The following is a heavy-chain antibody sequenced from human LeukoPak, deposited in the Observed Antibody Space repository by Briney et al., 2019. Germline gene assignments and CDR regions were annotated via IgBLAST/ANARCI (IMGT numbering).Heavy chain of an antibody. Sequence: SETLSLTCTVSGGSISSGDYYWSWIRQPPGKGLEWIGYIYYSGSTYYNPSLKSRVTISVDTSKNQFSLRLSSVTAADTAVYYCARHLYNSYYLDYWGQGTLVTVSS. CDR2: IYYSGST. CDR1: GGSISSGDYY. J-gene: IGHJ4*02. D-gene: IGHD1-26*01. CDR3: ARHLYNSYYLDY. V-gene: IGHV4-30-4*01.